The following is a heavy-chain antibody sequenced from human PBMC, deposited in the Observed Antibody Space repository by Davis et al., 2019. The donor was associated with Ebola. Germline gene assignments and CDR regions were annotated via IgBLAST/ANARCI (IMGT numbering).Heavy chain of an antibody. V-gene: IGHV3-23*01. D-gene: IGHD2-2*01. J-gene: IGHJ4*02. Sequence: PGGSLRLSCPGSGFSFSTYAMSWVRQAPGKGLEWVSGISAHSGSTYYADSVKGRFTISRDNSKNTVYLQMNSLRAEDTAVYYCAKDIVGVPAAGAYFDYWGQGALVTVSS. CDR1: GFSFSTYA. CDR2: ISAHSGST. CDR3: AKDIVGVPAAGAYFDY.